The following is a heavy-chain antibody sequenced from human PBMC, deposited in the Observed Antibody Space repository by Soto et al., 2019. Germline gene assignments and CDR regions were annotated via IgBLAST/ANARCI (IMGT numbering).Heavy chain of an antibody. CDR3: AMRDN. V-gene: IGHV3-30*03. CDR1: GFTFSSYV. J-gene: IGHJ4*02. Sequence: QVQLVESGGGVVQPGRSLRLSCAASGFTFSSYVMHWVRQAPGKGLEWVAVISYDGSNKYYADSVEGRFTISRDNSKNTLYLQMNSLRAEDTAVYYCAMRDNWGQGTLVTVSS. D-gene: IGHD2-15*01. CDR2: ISYDGSNK.